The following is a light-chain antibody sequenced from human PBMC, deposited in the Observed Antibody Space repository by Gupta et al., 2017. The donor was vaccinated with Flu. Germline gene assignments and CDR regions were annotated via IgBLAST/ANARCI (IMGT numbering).Light chain of an antibody. V-gene: IGKV1-33*01. J-gene: IGKJ3*01. CDR1: QDISNS. CDR3: QQHDSLPFT. Sequence: DIQMTQSPSSLSASVGDRVTITCQASQDISNSLNWYQQKPGKGPRLLIHEASNLETGVPLRFSGSGSGTVFTLTISSLHPEDFATYFCQQHDSLPFTFGPGTKVDVK. CDR2: EAS.